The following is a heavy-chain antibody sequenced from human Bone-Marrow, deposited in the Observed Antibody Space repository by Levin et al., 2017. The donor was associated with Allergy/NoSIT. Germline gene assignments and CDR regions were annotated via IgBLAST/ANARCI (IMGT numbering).Heavy chain of an antibody. Sequence: VASVKVSCKASGYTFTSFDIQWVRQAPGQGLEWMAWMNPNSGNIGYPQKFQGRVTMTTDTSTSTAYMELNSLTSEDTAVYYCARRVRYSNGWYDALDIWGQGTLVTVSP. J-gene: IGHJ3*02. CDR1: GYTFTSFD. CDR2: MNPNSGNI. V-gene: IGHV1-8*02. CDR3: ARRVRYSNGWYDALDI. D-gene: IGHD6-19*01.